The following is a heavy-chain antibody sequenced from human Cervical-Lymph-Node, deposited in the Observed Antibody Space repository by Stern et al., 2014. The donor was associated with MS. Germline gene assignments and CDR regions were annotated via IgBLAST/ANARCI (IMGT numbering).Heavy chain of an antibody. J-gene: IGHJ4*02. CDR1: GYTFTSYY. CDR2: IDPSGGST. D-gene: IGHD5-18*01. V-gene: IGHV1-46*01. Sequence: QVQLVQSGAEVKKPGASVKVSCKASGYTFTSYYVHWVRQAPGEGLEWMGIIDPSGGSTSYAQKFQGRVTLTRDTSTITVYMELNSLRSDDTAMYYCAREHTAMGFGYWGQGTLVTVSS. CDR3: AREHTAMGFGY.